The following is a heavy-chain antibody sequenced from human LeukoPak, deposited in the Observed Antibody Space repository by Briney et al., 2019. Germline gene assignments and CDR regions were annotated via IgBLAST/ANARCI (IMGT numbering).Heavy chain of an antibody. CDR1: GFTFSKVW. J-gene: IGHJ1*01. Sequence: GGSLRLSCAASGFTFSKVWIRWGRQAPGQGLEWVGRIKSKTDGGTIDYAAPVKGRFTISRDDSKDTLFLQMNSLKNEDTAVYYCTTDLSELDDNGYYAKYFHHWGQGTLVSVSS. CDR2: IKSKTDGGTI. D-gene: IGHD3-22*01. CDR3: TTDLSELDDNGYYAKYFHH. V-gene: IGHV3-15*01.